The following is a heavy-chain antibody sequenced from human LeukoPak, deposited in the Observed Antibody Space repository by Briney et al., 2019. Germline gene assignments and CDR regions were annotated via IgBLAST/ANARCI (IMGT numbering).Heavy chain of an antibody. D-gene: IGHD3-22*01. V-gene: IGHV4-34*01. CDR1: GGSFSGYY. CDR3: ARGRTYYYDSSGYHNFDY. Sequence: PSETLSLTCAVYGGSFSGYYWSWIRQPPGKGLEWIGEINHSGSTNYNPSLKSRVTISVGTSKNQFSLKLSSVTAADTAVYYCARGRTYYYDSSGYHNFDYWGQGTLVTVSS. CDR2: INHSGST. J-gene: IGHJ4*02.